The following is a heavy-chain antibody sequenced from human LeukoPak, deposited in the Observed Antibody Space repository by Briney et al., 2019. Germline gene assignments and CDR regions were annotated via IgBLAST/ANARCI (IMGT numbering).Heavy chain of an antibody. J-gene: IGHJ5*02. CDR2: IIPILGIA. V-gene: IGHV1-69*04. D-gene: IGHD3-3*01. Sequence: GASVKVSCKASGGTFSSYAISWVRQAPGQGLEWMGRIIPILGIANYAQEFQGRVTITADKSTSTAYMELSSLRSEDTAVYYCARDLRSIFGVVIIGWFDPWGQGTLVTVSS. CDR3: ARDLRSIFGVVIIGWFDP. CDR1: GGTFSSYA.